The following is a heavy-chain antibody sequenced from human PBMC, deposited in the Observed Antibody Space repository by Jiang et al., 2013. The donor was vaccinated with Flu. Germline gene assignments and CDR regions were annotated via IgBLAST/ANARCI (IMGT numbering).Heavy chain of an antibody. CDR3: ARARGAYFDSSGYPTGYFDY. Sequence: SGYTFTTYWIGWVRQMPGKGLEWMGIIYPGDSDTRYSPSFQGHVTISADKSISTAYLQWNSLTASDTAMYYCARARGAYFDSSGYPTGYFDYWGQGTLVTVSS. CDR1: GYTFTTYW. V-gene: IGHV5-51*01. J-gene: IGHJ4*02. CDR2: IYPGDSDT. D-gene: IGHD3-22*01.